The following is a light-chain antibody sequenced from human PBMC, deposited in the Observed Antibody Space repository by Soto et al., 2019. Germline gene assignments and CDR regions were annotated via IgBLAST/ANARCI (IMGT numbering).Light chain of an antibody. V-gene: IGKV3-11*01. CDR2: GAS. CDR3: QQRGNWPPYT. J-gene: IGKJ2*01. CDR1: ESIRTF. Sequence: EIVLTQSTATLSLSPGERAILSCRASESIRTFLAWYQQKPGQAPRLLIYGASNRATGIPARFSGSGSGADFALTISNLEPEDSAVYYCQQRGNWPPYTFGQGTKLEIK.